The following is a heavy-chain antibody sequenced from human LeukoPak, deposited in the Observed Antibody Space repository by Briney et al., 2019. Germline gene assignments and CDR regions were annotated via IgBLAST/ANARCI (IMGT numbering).Heavy chain of an antibody. CDR1: GGSISSSSYY. CDR3: AREGLVTAIPPPLDY. V-gene: IGHV4-39*02. J-gene: IGHJ4*02. D-gene: IGHD2-21*02. Sequence: PSETLSLTCTVSGGSISSSSYYWGWIRQPPGKGLEWIGSIYYSGSTYYNPSLKSRVTISVDTSKNQFSLKLSSVTAADTAVYYCAREGLVTAIPPPLDYWGQGTLVTVSS. CDR2: IYYSGST.